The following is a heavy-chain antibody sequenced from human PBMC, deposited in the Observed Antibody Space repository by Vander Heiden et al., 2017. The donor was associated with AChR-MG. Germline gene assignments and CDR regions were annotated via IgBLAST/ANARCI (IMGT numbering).Heavy chain of an antibody. CDR1: GHTFTSYA. CDR3: ARDMREGDAFDI. J-gene: IGHJ3*02. CDR2: INAGNGNT. V-gene: IGHV1-3*01. D-gene: IGHD2-2*01. Sequence: QVQLVQSGAEVKKPGASVKVSCKASGHTFTSYAMHWVRQAPGQRLEWMGWINAGNGNTKYSQKFQGRVTITRDTSASTAYMELSSLRSEDTAVYYCARDMREGDAFDIWGQGTMVTVSS.